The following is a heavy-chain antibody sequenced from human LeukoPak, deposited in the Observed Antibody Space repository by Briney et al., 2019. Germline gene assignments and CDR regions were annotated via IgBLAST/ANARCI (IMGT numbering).Heavy chain of an antibody. CDR2: ISWSGGST. J-gene: IGHJ4*02. V-gene: IGHV3-23*01. CDR3: ARSDYGGNSARFDY. Sequence: GGTLRLSCAASGFTFSNYGMSWVRQAPGKGLEWVSAISWSGGSTYYADSVKGRFTISRDNAKNSLYLQMNSLRAEDTALYYCARSDYGGNSARFDYWGQGTLVTVSS. CDR1: GFTFSNYG. D-gene: IGHD4-23*01.